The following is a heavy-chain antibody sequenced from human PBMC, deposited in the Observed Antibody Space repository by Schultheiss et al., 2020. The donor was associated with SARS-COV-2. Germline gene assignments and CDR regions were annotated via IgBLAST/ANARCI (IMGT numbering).Heavy chain of an antibody. D-gene: IGHD5-18*01. CDR3: ARDSYGTAMVTYFDY. Sequence: GGSLRLSCAASGFTFSSYWMSWVRQAPGKGLEWVSVIYSDGRTYYADSVKGRFTISRDNSKNTLYLQMNSLRAEDTAVYYCARDSYGTAMVTYFDYWGQGTLVTVSS. CDR2: IYSDGRT. J-gene: IGHJ4*02. CDR1: GFTFSSYW. V-gene: IGHV3-66*01.